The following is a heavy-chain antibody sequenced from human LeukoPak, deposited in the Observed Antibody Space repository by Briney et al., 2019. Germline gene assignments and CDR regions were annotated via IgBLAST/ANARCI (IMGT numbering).Heavy chain of an antibody. V-gene: IGHV3-23*01. D-gene: IGHD4-23*01. CDR1: GFTFSSYA. J-gene: IGHJ6*02. Sequence: GGSLRLSCAASGFTFSSYAMSWVRQVPGKGLEWVSAISGSGGSTYYADSVKGRFTISRDNSKNTLYLQMNSLRAEDTAVYYCAKRNYGGNYYGMDVWGQGTTVTVSS. CDR3: AKRNYGGNYYGMDV. CDR2: ISGSGGST.